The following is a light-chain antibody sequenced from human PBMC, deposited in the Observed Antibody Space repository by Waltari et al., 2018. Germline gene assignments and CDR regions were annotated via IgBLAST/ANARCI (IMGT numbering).Light chain of an antibody. CDR1: SNDVGGYNY. CDR2: DIN. Sequence: QSALTQPRSVSGAPGQSVTIPCTGTSNDVGGYNYVSSYQQHPDKAPKLIIYDINKRPSGVPDRFSGSKSGNTASLTISGLQAEDEADYYCCSYVGSNTYWVFGGGTKLTVL. CDR3: CSYVGSNTYWV. V-gene: IGLV2-11*01. J-gene: IGLJ3*02.